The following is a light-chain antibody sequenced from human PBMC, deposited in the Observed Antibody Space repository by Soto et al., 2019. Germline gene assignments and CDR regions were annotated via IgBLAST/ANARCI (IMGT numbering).Light chain of an antibody. Sequence: QSVLTQPASVSGSPGQSITISCTGTSSDVGAYNFVSWYQFHPGRAPKLIIYEVTIRPSGVSNRFSGSKSGNTASLTISGLQAEDEADYYCTLYTTSAPYVFGSGTKVTVL. V-gene: IGLV2-14*01. CDR3: TLYTTSAPYV. J-gene: IGLJ1*01. CDR2: EVT. CDR1: SSDVGAYNF.